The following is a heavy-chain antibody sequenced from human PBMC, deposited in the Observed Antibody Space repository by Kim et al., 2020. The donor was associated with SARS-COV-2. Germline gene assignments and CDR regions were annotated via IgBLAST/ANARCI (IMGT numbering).Heavy chain of an antibody. J-gene: IGHJ4*02. D-gene: IGHD6-13*01. CDR3: TRDLSAAGKGDH. V-gene: IGHV4-39*07. Sequence: YHSPSLKSRVTISVDPSKNRCSLKLSSVTAADTAIYYCTRDLSAAGKGDHWGQGTLVTVSS.